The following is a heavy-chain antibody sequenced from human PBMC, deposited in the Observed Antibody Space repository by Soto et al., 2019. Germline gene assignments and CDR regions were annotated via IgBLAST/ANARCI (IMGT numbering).Heavy chain of an antibody. J-gene: IGHJ4*02. Sequence: PSETLSLTCAVYGGSFSGYYWSWIRQPPGKGLEWIGEINHSGSTNYNPSLKSRVTISVDTSKNQFSLKLSPVTAADTAVYYCASFEPDYSNYDYWGQGTLVTV. CDR2: INHSGST. D-gene: IGHD4-4*01. V-gene: IGHV4-34*01. CDR1: GGSFSGYY. CDR3: ASFEPDYSNYDY.